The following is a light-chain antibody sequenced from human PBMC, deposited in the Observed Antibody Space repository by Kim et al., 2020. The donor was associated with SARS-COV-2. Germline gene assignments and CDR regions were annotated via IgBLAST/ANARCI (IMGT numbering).Light chain of an antibody. CDR1: DLVTNT. CDR3: HQYHTWPYS. J-gene: IGKJ2*03. CDR2: GAS. Sequence: SAAPETTLSPSWAATDLVTNTLAWYQQRPGQAPTLLIYGASTRATGIPARFTGSGSGSQFTLTIRGLQSEDFAVYHCHQYHTWPYSFGRGT. V-gene: IGKV3-15*01.